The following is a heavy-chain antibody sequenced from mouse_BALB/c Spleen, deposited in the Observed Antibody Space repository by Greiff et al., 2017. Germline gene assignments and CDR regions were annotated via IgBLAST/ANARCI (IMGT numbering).Heavy chain of an antibody. CDR3: ARSAGSSYWYFDV. Sequence: VQLQQSGPELVKPGASVRISCKASGYTFTSYYIHWVKQRPGQGLEWIGWIYPGNVNTKYNEKFKGKATLTADKSSSTAYMQLSSLTSEDSAVYFCARSAGSSYWYFDVWGAGTTVTVSS. J-gene: IGHJ1*01. CDR1: GYTFTSYY. V-gene: IGHV1S56*01. CDR2: IYPGNVNT. D-gene: IGHD1-1*01.